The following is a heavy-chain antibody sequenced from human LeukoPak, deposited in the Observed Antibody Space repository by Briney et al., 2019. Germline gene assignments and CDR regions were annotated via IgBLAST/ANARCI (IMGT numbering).Heavy chain of an antibody. V-gene: IGHV4-59*01. CDR2: VYHSGTS. J-gene: IGHJ6*03. CDR3: ARAYSGTYGLGYYYMDV. Sequence: PSETLSLTCTVSGGSINTYYWSWIRQPPGKGLEWIASVYHSGTSNYNPSLRSRVTISVDTSKNQFSLRVNSVTAADTALYYCARAYSGTYGLGYYYMDVWGKGTTVTVSS. CDR1: GGSINTYY. D-gene: IGHD1-26*01.